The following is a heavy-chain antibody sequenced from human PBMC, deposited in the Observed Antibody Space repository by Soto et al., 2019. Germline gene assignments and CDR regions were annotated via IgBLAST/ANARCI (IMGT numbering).Heavy chain of an antibody. V-gene: IGHV4-61*05. CDR2: IYYSGST. D-gene: IGHD3-10*01. CDR3: ARVWGGAFDI. Sequence: PSETLSLPCTVSGGSIRSRNYYWGLIRQPPGKGLEWIGYIYYSGSTNYNPSLKSRVTISVDTSKNQFSLKLSSVTAADTAVYYCARVWGGAFDIWGQGTMVTVSS. J-gene: IGHJ3*02. CDR1: GGSIRSRNYY.